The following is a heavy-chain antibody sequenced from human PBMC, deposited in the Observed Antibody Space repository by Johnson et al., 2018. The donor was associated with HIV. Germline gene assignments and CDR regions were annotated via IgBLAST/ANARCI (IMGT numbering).Heavy chain of an antibody. V-gene: IGHV3-33*08. CDR3: ARVVGYKYGSAGDNDAFDI. J-gene: IGHJ3*02. CDR2: IWYDGTNK. Sequence: QVQLVESGGGVVQPGTSLRLSCAASGFTFGIYGMHWVRQAPGKGLEWVALIWYDGTNKHYADSVKGRFTISRDNAKNSLYLQMNSLRAEDTALYYCARVVGYKYGSAGDNDAFDIWGQGTMVTVSS. D-gene: IGHD5-18*01. CDR1: GFTFGIYG.